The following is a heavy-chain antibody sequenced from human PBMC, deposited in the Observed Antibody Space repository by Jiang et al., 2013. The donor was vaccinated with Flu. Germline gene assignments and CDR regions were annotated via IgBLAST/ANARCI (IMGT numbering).Heavy chain of an antibody. D-gene: IGHD2-15*01. Sequence: CKASGYTFTSYAMHWVRQAPGQRPEWMGWINAGNGDTKYSQKFQGRVTITRDTSASTAYMELSSLRSEDTAVYYCARGHYCSGGSCYHNWFDPWGQGTLVTVSS. V-gene: IGHV1-3*01. CDR2: INAGNGDT. CDR1: GYTFTSYA. CDR3: ARGHYCSGGSCYHNWFDP. J-gene: IGHJ5*02.